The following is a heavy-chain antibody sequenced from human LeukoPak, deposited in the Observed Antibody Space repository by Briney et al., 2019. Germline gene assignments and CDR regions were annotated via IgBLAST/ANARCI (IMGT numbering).Heavy chain of an antibody. V-gene: IGHV1-69*05. J-gene: IGHJ4*02. CDR3: ARARFVVVPAGPDPDLYYFDY. CDR1: GGTFNTYA. D-gene: IGHD2-2*01. Sequence: GASVKVSCKASGGTFNTYAINWVRQAPGQGLEWMGGIIPVFGTANYAQKFQGRVTITTDESTSTAYMELSSLRSEDTAVYYCARARFVVVPAGPDPDLYYFDYWGQGTLVTVSS. CDR2: IIPVFGTA.